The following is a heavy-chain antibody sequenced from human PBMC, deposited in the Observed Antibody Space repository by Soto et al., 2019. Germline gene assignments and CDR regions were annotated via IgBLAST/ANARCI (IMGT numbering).Heavy chain of an antibody. D-gene: IGHD5-12*01. J-gene: IGHJ6*02. CDR2: INPSGGST. CDR3: ARAKPIVATIEAFYYYYYGMDV. CDR1: GYTFTSYY. V-gene: IGHV1-46*01. Sequence: ASVKVSCKASGYTFTSYYMHWVRQAPGQGLEWMGIINPSGGSTSYAQKFQGRVTMTRDTSTSTVYMELSSLRSEDTAVYYCARAKPIVATIEAFYYYYYGMDVWGQGTTVTVSS.